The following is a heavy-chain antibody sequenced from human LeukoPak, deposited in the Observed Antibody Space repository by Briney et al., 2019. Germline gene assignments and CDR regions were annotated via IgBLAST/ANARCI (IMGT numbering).Heavy chain of an antibody. CDR1: GFTFSSYS. V-gene: IGHV3-48*01. J-gene: IGHJ6*03. Sequence: GGSLRLSCAASGFTFSSYSMNWVRQAPGKGLEWVSYISSSSSNIDYADSVKGRFTISSDNAKNSLYLQMNSLRAEDTAVYFCARAGRFGESFRDYYYYIDVWGKGTTVTVSS. CDR3: ARAGRFGESFRDYYYYIDV. D-gene: IGHD3-10*01. CDR2: ISSSSSNI.